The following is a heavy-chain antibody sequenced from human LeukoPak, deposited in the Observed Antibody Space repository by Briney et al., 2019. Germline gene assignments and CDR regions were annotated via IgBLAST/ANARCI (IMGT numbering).Heavy chain of an antibody. CDR1: GGSISNDGYY. D-gene: IGHD7-27*01. CDR2: IYYSGST. Sequence: SQTLSLTCNVSGGSISNDGYYWGWIRQHPGKGLEWLVYIYYSGSTYYNPSLKSRVTLSVDTSKSQFSLRLSSVTAADTAVYYCARDLTGDQFFDPWGQGTLVTVSS. V-gene: IGHV4-31*03. J-gene: IGHJ5*02. CDR3: ARDLTGDQFFDP.